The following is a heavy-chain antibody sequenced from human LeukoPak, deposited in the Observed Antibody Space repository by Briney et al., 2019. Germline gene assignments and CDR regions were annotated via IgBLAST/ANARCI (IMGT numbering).Heavy chain of an antibody. Sequence: GASVKDSCKASGGTFSSYAISWVRQAPGQGLEWMGRIIPIFGIANYAQKFQGRVTITADKSTSTAYMELSSLRSEDTAVYYCARDYYDSSGYWSWGQGTLVTVSS. V-gene: IGHV1-69*04. CDR3: ARDYYDSSGYWS. J-gene: IGHJ5*02. D-gene: IGHD3-22*01. CDR2: IIPIFGIA. CDR1: GGTFSSYA.